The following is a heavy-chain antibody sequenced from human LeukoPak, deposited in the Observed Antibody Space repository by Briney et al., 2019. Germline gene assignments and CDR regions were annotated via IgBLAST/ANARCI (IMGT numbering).Heavy chain of an antibody. CDR3: ARRSLQLWNYYFDY. Sequence: SETLSLTCTVSGGSISSYYWSWIRQPPGKGLEWIGYIYYSGSTNYNPSLKSRVTISVDTSKNQFPLKLSSVTAADTAVYYCARRSLQLWNYYFDYWGQGTLVTVSS. D-gene: IGHD5-18*01. V-gene: IGHV4-59*08. CDR1: GGSISSYY. CDR2: IYYSGST. J-gene: IGHJ4*02.